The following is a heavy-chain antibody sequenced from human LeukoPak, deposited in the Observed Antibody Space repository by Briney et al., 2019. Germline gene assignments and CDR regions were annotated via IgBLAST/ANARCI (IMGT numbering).Heavy chain of an antibody. CDR2: INHSGST. CDR3: ARGRGAARH. Sequence: TTSETLSLTCAVYSVSFSGYYWSWIRQPPGKGLEWIGEINHSGSTNYNPSLKTRVTISVDTSKNQFSLKLSSMTAADTAVYYCARGRGAARHWGQGTLVTVSS. V-gene: IGHV4-34*01. J-gene: IGHJ4*02. CDR1: SVSFSGYY. D-gene: IGHD6-6*01.